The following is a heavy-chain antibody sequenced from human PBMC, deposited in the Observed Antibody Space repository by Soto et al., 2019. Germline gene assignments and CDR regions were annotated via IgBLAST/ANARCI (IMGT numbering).Heavy chain of an antibody. D-gene: IGHD6-25*01. CDR1: GGTFSSYA. CDR3: ERDWGSPSSGWYFDY. CDR2: IIPIFGTT. V-gene: IGHV1-69*13. Sequence: ASVKVSCKASGGTFSSYAISWVRQAPGQGLEWMGGIIPIFGTTNYAQKFQGRVTITADESTSTAYMELSSLRSEDTAVYYCERDWGSPSSGWYFDYWGQGTLVTVSS. J-gene: IGHJ4*02.